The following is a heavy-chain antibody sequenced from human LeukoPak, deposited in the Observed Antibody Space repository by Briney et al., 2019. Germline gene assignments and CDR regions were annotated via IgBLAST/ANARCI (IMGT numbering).Heavy chain of an antibody. V-gene: IGHV1-18*01. Sequence: GASVKVSCKASGYTFTSYGISWVRQAPGQGLEWMGWISAYNGNTNYAQKLQGRVTMTTDTSTSTAYMELRSLRSDDTAVYYCARTARPIVVVPAAIGAFDYWGQGTLVIVSS. CDR3: ARTARPIVVVPAAIGAFDY. D-gene: IGHD2-2*02. CDR2: ISAYNGNT. CDR1: GYTFTSYG. J-gene: IGHJ4*02.